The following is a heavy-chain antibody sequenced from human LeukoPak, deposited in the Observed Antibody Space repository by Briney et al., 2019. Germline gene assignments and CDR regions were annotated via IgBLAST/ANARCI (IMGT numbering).Heavy chain of an antibody. J-gene: IGHJ4*02. V-gene: IGHV3-23*01. D-gene: IGHD3-9*01. CDR3: AKSYYDTLTGYYIPYFDY. CDR1: GFTFSSYG. CDR2: ISGSGGST. Sequence: HPGGSLRLSCAASGFTFSSYGMSWVRQAPGKGLEWVSAISGSGGSTYYADSVKGRFTVSRDNSKNTLYLQMNSLRAEDTAVYYYAKSYYDTLTGYYIPYFDYWGQGTLVTVSS.